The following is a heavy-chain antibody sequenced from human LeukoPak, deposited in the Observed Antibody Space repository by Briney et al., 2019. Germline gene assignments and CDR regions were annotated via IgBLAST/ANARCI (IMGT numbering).Heavy chain of an antibody. D-gene: IGHD3-3*01. J-gene: IGHJ6*02. CDR1: GGSVSSGSYY. V-gene: IGHV4-61*01. Sequence: SETLSLTCTVSGGSVSSGSYYWSWIRQPPGKGLEWIGYIYYSGSTNYNPSLKSRVTISVDTSKNQFSLKLSSVTAADTAVYYCASSTYYDFWSGYYKVEDYYYYYGMDVWGQGTTVTVSS. CDR2: IYYSGST. CDR3: ASSTYYDFWSGYYKVEDYYYYYGMDV.